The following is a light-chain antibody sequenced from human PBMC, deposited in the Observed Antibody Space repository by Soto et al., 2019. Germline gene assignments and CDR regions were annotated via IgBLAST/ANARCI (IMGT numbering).Light chain of an antibody. CDR1: QSVNSSY. V-gene: IGKV3-20*01. J-gene: IGKJ2*01. CDR2: GAS. Sequence: DIVLTQSPGTLSLSPGERATLSCRASQSVNSSYLAWYQQKPGQAPRLLIYGASSRATGIPFRFSGSGSGTDFTLTISRLEPEDFAVYYCQQYGRSPPMYTFGQGTKLEIK. CDR3: QQYGRSPPMYT.